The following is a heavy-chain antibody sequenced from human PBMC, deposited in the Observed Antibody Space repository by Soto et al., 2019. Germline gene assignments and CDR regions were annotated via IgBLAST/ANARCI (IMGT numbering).Heavy chain of an antibody. J-gene: IGHJ4*02. CDR1: GFTFGDYA. D-gene: IGHD3-22*01. Sequence: PGGSLRLSCTASGFTFGDYAMSWVRQAPGKGLEWVGFIRSKAYGGTTEYAASVKGRFTISRDDSKSIAYLQMNSLKTEDTAVYYCTSRHYDSSGRDMLDWGQGTLVTASS. CDR2: IRSKAYGGTT. V-gene: IGHV3-49*04. CDR3: TSRHYDSSGRDMLD.